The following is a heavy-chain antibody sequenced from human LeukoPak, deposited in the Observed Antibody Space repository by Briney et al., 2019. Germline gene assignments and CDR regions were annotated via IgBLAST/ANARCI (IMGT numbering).Heavy chain of an antibody. J-gene: IGHJ4*02. V-gene: IGHV3-9*01. CDR1: GFTFDDYA. D-gene: IGHD3-22*01. CDR3: ARSLGSSGYQDY. Sequence: GGSLRLSCAASGFTFDDYAMHWVRQAPGKGLEWVSGISWNSGSIGYADSVKGRFTISRDNAKNSLYLQMNSLRAEDTAVYYCARSLGSSGYQDYWGQGTLVTVSS. CDR2: ISWNSGSI.